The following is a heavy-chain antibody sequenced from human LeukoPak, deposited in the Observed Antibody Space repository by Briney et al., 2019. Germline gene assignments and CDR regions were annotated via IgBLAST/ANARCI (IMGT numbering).Heavy chain of an antibody. D-gene: IGHD3-22*01. Sequence: PGGSLRLSCAASGFTFSSYAMSWVRQAPGKGLEWVSAISGSGGSTYYADSVKGRFTISRDNSKNTLYLQVNSLRAEDTAVYYCARLVTMIEPFDYWGQGTLVTVSS. CDR2: ISGSGGST. CDR1: GFTFSSYA. CDR3: ARLVTMIEPFDY. J-gene: IGHJ4*02. V-gene: IGHV3-23*01.